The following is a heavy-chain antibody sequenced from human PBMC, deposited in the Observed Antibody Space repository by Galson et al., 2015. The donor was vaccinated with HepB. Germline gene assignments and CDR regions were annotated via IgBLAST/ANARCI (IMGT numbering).Heavy chain of an antibody. V-gene: IGHV3-30*18. CDR1: GFTFSSYG. Sequence: SLRLSCAASGFTFSSYGMHWVRQAPGKGLEWVAVISYDGSNKYYADSVKGRFTISRDNSKNTLYLQMNSLRAEDTAVYYCAKASRFLEWLLLLDYMDVWGKGTTVTVSS. CDR3: AKASRFLEWLLLLDYMDV. D-gene: IGHD3-3*01. J-gene: IGHJ6*03. CDR2: ISYDGSNK.